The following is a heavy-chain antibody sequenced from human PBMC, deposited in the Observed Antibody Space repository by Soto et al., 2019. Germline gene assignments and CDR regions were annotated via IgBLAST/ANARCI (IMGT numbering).Heavy chain of an antibody. Sequence: GGSLRLSCAASGFSFTNFAMSWVRQAPGKGLEWVAGIGASGNITWYADSVKGRLSISRDNSKNTLYLQLNSLRFEDTAVYYCAKDDFTDRGDDYFDYWGPGTLVTVSS. V-gene: IGHV3-23*01. CDR2: IGASGNIT. CDR3: AKDDFTDRGDDYFDY. J-gene: IGHJ4*02. CDR1: GFSFTNFA. D-gene: IGHD2-21*02.